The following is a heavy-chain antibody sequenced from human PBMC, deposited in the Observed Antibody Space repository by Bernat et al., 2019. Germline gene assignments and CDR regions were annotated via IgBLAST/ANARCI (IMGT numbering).Heavy chain of an antibody. D-gene: IGHD6-6*01. J-gene: IGHJ4*02. CDR1: GGSINDYH. CDR2: IYYSGST. Sequence: QVQLQESGPGLVEPSETLSLTCTVSGGSINDYHWSWIRQPPGKGLEWIAYIYYSGSTSYNPSLRSRVTISIDTSKNQFSLKLNSVTAADTAVYYCARVDSTSSFAYWGRGTLVTVSS. CDR3: ARVDSTSSFAY. V-gene: IGHV4-59*08.